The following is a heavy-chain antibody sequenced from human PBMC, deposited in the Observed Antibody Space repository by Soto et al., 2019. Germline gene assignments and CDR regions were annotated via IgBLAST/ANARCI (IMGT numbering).Heavy chain of an antibody. CDR2: ISGSGGST. Sequence: GGSLRLSCAASGFTFSSYAMSWVRQAPGKGLEWVSVISGSGGSTYYADSVKGRFTISRDNSKNTLYLQMNSLRAEDTAVYYCAKDPSPSGYYSYYYYGMDVWGQGTTVTVSS. V-gene: IGHV3-23*01. D-gene: IGHD3-3*01. CDR1: GFTFSSYA. CDR3: AKDPSPSGYYSYYYYGMDV. J-gene: IGHJ6*02.